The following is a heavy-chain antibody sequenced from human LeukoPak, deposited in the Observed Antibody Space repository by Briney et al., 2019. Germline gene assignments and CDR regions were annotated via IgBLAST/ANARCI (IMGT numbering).Heavy chain of an antibody. CDR2: IIPIFGTA. CDR1: GGTFSSYA. CDR3: AREGPLSGYCDY. Sequence: GSSVKVSCKASGGTFSSYAIGWVRQAPGQGLEWMGGIIPIFGTANYAQKFQGRVTTTADESTSTAYMELSSLRSEDTAVYYCAREGPLSGYCDYWGQGTLVTVSS. V-gene: IGHV1-69*01. J-gene: IGHJ4*02. D-gene: IGHD3-22*01.